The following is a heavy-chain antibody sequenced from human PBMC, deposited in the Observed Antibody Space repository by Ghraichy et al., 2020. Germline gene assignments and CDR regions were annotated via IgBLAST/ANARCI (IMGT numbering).Heavy chain of an antibody. CDR2: ISSSSSYI. V-gene: IGHV3-21*01. CDR1: GFTFSSYS. Sequence: GGSLRLSCAASGFTFSSYSMNWVRQAPGKGLEWVSSISSSSSYIYYADSVKGRFTISRDNAKNSLYLQMNSLRAEDTAVYYCARGGLGYYGSGSGVWGQGTTVTVSS. CDR3: ARGGLGYYGSGSGV. D-gene: IGHD3-10*01. J-gene: IGHJ6*02.